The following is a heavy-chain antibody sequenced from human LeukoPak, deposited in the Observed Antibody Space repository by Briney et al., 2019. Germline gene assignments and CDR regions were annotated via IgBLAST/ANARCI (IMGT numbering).Heavy chain of an antibody. V-gene: IGHV4-30-2*01. CDR2: IYHSGST. CDR3: ARAYYYDSSGYYSNWFDP. CDR1: GGSISSGGYS. D-gene: IGHD3-22*01. J-gene: IGHJ5*02. Sequence: SETLSLTCAVSGGSISSGGYSWSWIRQPPGKGLEWIGYIYHSGSTYYNPSPKSRVTISVDRSKNQFSLKLSSVTAAGTAVYYCARAYYYDSSGYYSNWFDPWGQGTLVTVSS.